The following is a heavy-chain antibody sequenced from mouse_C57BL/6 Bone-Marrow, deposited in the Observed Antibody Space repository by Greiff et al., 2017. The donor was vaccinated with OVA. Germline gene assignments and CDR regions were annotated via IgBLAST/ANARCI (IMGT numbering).Heavy chain of an antibody. CDR1: CYTFTDYE. Sequence: QVQLKQSGAELVRPGASVTLSCKASCYTFTDYEMHWVKQTPVHGLEWIGAIDPETGGTAYNQKFKGKAILTADKSSSTAYMELRSLTSEDSAVYYCTRGYSNYYAMDYWGQGTSVTVSS. CDR3: TRGYSNYYAMDY. D-gene: IGHD2-5*01. V-gene: IGHV1-15*01. CDR2: IDPETGGT. J-gene: IGHJ4*01.